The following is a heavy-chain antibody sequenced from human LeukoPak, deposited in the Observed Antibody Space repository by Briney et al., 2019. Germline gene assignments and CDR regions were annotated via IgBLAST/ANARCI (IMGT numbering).Heavy chain of an antibody. CDR2: ISGYNGNT. J-gene: IGHJ5*02. CDR1: GYTFTTYG. V-gene: IGHV1-18*01. CDR3: ARDYGSGSYYDHNWFDP. Sequence: SVKVSCKASGYTFTTYGICWVRQAPGQGLEWMGWISGYNGNTNYAQKLQGRVTMTTDTSTSTAYMELRTLRSDDTAVYYCARDYGSGSYYDHNWFDPWGQGTLVTVSS. D-gene: IGHD3-10*01.